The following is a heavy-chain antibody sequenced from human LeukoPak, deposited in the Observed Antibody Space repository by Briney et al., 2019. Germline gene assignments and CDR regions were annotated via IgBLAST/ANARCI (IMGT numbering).Heavy chain of an antibody. D-gene: IGHD2-15*01. CDR2: ISYDGSNK. CDR3: AKDPLGYCSGGSCHNWFDP. Sequence: GGSLRLSCAASGFTFSSYGMHWVRQAPGKGLEWVAVISYDGSNKYYADSVKGRFTISRDNSKNTLYLQMNSLRAEDTAVYYCAKDPLGYCSGGSCHNWFDPWGQGTLVTVSS. CDR1: GFTFSSYG. J-gene: IGHJ5*02. V-gene: IGHV3-30*18.